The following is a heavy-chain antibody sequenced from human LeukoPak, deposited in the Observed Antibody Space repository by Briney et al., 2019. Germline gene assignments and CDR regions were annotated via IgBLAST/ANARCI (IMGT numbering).Heavy chain of an antibody. CDR3: ARQVDYAFWSGYPDY. D-gene: IGHD3-3*01. CDR2: IYPGVSDT. CDR1: GYRFTSYW. V-gene: IGHV5-51*01. Sequence: AGESLKISCQGSGYRFTSYWIGWVGQMPGQGLDWMGIIYPGVSDTRTSTSFRGQVTLSADKPISTGYPQCSGLKAPDTAMYYCARQVDYAFWSGYPDYWGQGTLVTVCS. J-gene: IGHJ4*02.